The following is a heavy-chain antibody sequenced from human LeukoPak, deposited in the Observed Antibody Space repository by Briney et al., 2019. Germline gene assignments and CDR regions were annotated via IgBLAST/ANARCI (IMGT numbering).Heavy chain of an antibody. Sequence: SETLSLSCTVSGGSINSYYWGWVRQPPGKGLEWIGDIYYSGGTNYNPSLKSRVTISVDTSKNQFSLKLTSVTAADTAVYYCAGSKRYFDYWGQGTLVTVSS. CDR3: AGSKRYFDY. CDR2: IYYSGGT. V-gene: IGHV4-59*01. CDR1: GGSINSYY. D-gene: IGHD5-24*01. J-gene: IGHJ4*02.